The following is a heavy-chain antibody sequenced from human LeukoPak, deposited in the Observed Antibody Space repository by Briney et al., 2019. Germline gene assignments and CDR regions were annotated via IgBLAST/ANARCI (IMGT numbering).Heavy chain of an antibody. D-gene: IGHD2-2*01. CDR2: IYYSGST. Sequence: PSETLSLTCTVSGGSISSSSYYWGWIRQPPGKGLEWIGSIYYSGSTYYNPSLKSRVTISVDTSKNQFSLKLSSVTAADTAVYYCARHWGTRRVVPAAIGAGWFDPWGQGTLVTVSS. CDR3: ARHWGTRRVVPAAIGAGWFDP. V-gene: IGHV4-39*01. CDR1: GGSISSSSYY. J-gene: IGHJ5*02.